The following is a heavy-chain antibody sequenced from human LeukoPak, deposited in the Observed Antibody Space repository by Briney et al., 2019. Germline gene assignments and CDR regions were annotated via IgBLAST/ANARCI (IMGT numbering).Heavy chain of an antibody. CDR3: ARSGVQWQWLLTYDAFDI. CDR1: GFTFSSYA. D-gene: IGHD6-19*01. V-gene: IGHV3-23*01. Sequence: GGSLRLSCAASGFTFSSYAMSWVRQAPGKGLEWVSAISGSGGSTYYADSVKGRFTISRGNSKNTLYLQMNSLRAEDTAVYYCARSGVQWQWLLTYDAFDIWGQGTMVTVSS. J-gene: IGHJ3*02. CDR2: ISGSGGST.